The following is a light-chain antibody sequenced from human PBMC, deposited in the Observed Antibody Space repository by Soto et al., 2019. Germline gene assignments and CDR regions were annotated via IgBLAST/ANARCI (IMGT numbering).Light chain of an antibody. V-gene: IGKV1-5*03. CDR3: QRYTTSSWT. J-gene: IGKJ1*01. CDR1: QTIRNG. Sequence: DIQMTQSPSTLSASVGDRVTITCRASQTIRNGIAWFQQRPGKAPRLLIYEASTLESGVPTRFSGSGFGTEFTLTISSLQPDDIATYYCQRYTTSSWTFGQGTKVEIK. CDR2: EAS.